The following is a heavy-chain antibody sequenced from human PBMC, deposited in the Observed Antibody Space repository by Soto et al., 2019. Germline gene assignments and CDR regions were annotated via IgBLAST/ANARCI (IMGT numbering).Heavy chain of an antibody. CDR2: INPSGGST. D-gene: IGHD5-18*01. V-gene: IGHV1-46*01. CDR3: ARSLASVDTAMVFDY. Sequence: ASVKVSCKASGYTFTSYYMHWVRQAPGQGLEWMVIINPSGGSTSYAQKFQGRVTMTRDTSTSTVYMELSSLRSEDTAVYYCARSLASVDTAMVFDYWGQGTLVTVSS. CDR1: GYTFTSYY. J-gene: IGHJ4*02.